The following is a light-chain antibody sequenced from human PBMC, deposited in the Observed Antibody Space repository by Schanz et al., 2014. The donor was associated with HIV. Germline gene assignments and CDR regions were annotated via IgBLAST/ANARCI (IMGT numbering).Light chain of an antibody. Sequence: QSVLTQPPSVSAAPGQKITISCSGGTSNVVSNYVSWYQQGPGTAPKLLIYDNSKRPSGTPDRFSGSKSGTSATLGIIGLQAGDEADYYCATWDSTLSAVVFGGGTKLTVL. J-gene: IGLJ2*01. CDR2: DNS. V-gene: IGLV1-51*01. CDR3: ATWDSTLSAVV. CDR1: TSNVVSNY.